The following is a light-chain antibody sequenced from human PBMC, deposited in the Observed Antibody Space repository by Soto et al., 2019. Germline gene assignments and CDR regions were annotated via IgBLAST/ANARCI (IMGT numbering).Light chain of an antibody. V-gene: IGKV3-20*01. CDR2: GPS. CDR1: QSVSSSY. J-gene: IGKJ1*01. CDR3: QQYGSSPGT. Sequence: EIVLTQSPCTLSLSQGEIATLSFRASQSVSSSYLAWYQQKPGQAPRLLIYGPSIRATGIPATVSGSGSGTDFTLNISRLEPEDLAVYDCQQYGSSPGTFGQGTKVESK.